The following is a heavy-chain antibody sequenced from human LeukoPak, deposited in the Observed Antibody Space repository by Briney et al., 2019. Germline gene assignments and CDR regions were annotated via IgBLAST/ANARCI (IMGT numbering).Heavy chain of an antibody. D-gene: IGHD3-22*01. CDR3: AGSYDSSGYSY. CDR2: IYYSGST. V-gene: IGHV4-30-4*01. CDR1: GGSISSGDYY. Sequence: SQTLSLTCTVSGGSISSGDYYWSWIRQPPGKGLEWIGYIYYSGSTYYNPSLRSRVTISVDTSKNQFPLKLSSVTAADTAVYYCAGSYDSSGYSYWGQGTLVTVSS. J-gene: IGHJ4*02.